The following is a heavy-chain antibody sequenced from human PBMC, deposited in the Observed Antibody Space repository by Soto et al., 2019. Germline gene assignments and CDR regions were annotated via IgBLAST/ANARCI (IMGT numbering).Heavy chain of an antibody. CDR3: ARGSLRQLYAFDI. D-gene: IGHD6-6*01. J-gene: IGHJ3*02. CDR1: GGSFSGYY. V-gene: IGHV4-34*01. Sequence: SETLSLTCAVYGGSFSGYYWSWIRQPPGKGLEWIGEINHSGSTNYNPSLKSRVTISVDTSKNQFSLKLSSVTAADTAVYYCARGSLRQLYAFDIWCQCTMVT. CDR2: INHSGST.